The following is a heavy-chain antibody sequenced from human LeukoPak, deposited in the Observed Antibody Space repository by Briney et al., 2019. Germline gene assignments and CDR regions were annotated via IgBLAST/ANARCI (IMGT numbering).Heavy chain of an antibody. CDR1: GGSISSGGYY. CDR2: IYYSGNT. Sequence: KPSETLSLTCTVSGGSISSGGYYWSWIRQHPGKGLEWIGCIYYSGNTYHKPSLKSRVTISVDTSKNHFSLKLSSVTAADTAVYYCARGGSTQKVDYWGQGTLVAVSS. CDR3: ARGGSTQKVDY. V-gene: IGHV4-31*03. J-gene: IGHJ4*02. D-gene: IGHD2-2*01.